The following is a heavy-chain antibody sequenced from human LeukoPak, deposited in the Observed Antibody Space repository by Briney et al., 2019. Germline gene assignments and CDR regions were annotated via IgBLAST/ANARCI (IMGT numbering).Heavy chain of an antibody. D-gene: IGHD2-8*02. J-gene: IGHJ4*02. CDR1: GGSISSYY. CDR2: IHPSGTT. CDR3: ARETEAPGGRSWDF. Sequence: PSETLSLTCTVSGGSISSYYWTWIRQPAGKGLEWIGRIHPSGTTNHNPSLKSRVIMPLDMSNNQFSLKVRSVTAADTAVYYCARETEAPGGRSWDFWGQGTLVTVSS. V-gene: IGHV4-4*07.